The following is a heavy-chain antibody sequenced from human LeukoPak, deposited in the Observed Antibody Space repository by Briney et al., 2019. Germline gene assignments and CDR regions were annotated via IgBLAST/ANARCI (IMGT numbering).Heavy chain of an antibody. V-gene: IGHV4-59*01. Sequence: PSETLSLTCTVSGGSISSYSWSWIRQPPGKGLEWIGYIYYSGSTNYNPSLKSRVTISVDTSKNQFSLKLSSVTAADTAVYYCARVAGSGSYAWFDPWGQGTLVTVSS. CDR1: GGSISSYS. CDR3: ARVAGSGSYAWFDP. J-gene: IGHJ5*02. D-gene: IGHD3-10*01. CDR2: IYYSGST.